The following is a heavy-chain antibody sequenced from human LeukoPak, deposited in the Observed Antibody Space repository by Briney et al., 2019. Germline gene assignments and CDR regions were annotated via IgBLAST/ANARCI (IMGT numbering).Heavy chain of an antibody. CDR2: IYYSGST. Sequence: PSETLSPTCTVSGGSISSSSYYWGWVRQPPGKGLEWIGRIYYSGSTYYNPSLKSRVTISVDTSKNQFSLKLSAVTAADTAVYYSARLRRRWEAVGSFFFDYWGQGTPVTVSS. CDR1: GGSISSSSYY. V-gene: IGHV4-39*01. J-gene: IGHJ4*02. CDR3: ARLRRRWEAVGSFFFDY. D-gene: IGHD2-15*01.